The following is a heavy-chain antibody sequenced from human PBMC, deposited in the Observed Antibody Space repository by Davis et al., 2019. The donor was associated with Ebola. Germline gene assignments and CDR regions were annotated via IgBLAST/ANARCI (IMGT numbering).Heavy chain of an antibody. CDR2: IYNSGDT. V-gene: IGHV4-39*07. J-gene: IGHJ5*01. CDR3: ARTTKTNIEDSGLGYNSFDS. Sequence: SETLSLTCAVSGGSISSSTYYWGWIRQPPGKGLEWIGSIYNSGDTNYNPSLRSRVAISVDSSKNQFSLEISSVTAADTATYYCARTTKTNIEDSGLGYNSFDSWGQGVLVSVSS. D-gene: IGHD4-17*01. CDR1: GGSISSSTYY.